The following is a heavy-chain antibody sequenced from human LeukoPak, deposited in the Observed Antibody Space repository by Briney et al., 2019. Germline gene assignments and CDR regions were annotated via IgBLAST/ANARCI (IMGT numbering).Heavy chain of an antibody. CDR3: ARVLVTIFGVVITHDAFDI. CDR2: IYYSGST. V-gene: IGHV4-39*07. J-gene: IGHJ3*02. Sequence: PSETLSLTCTVSGGSISSSSYYWGWIRQPPGKGLEWIGSIYYSGSTYYNPSLKSRVTISVDTFKNQFSLKLSSVTAADTAVYYCARVLVTIFGVVITHDAFDIWGQGTMVTVSS. CDR1: GGSISSSSYY. D-gene: IGHD3-3*01.